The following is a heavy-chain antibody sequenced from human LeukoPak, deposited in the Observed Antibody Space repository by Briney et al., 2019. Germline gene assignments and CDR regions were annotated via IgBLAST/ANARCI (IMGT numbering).Heavy chain of an antibody. V-gene: IGHV5-51*01. CDR2: IYPGDSDT. J-gene: IGHJ5*02. D-gene: IGHD2-2*01. CDR3: ARTYCSSTSCYGNWFDP. Sequence: GESLKISCKGSGYSFTSYWIGWARQMPGKGLEWMGIIYPGDSDTRYSPSFQGQVAISADKSISTAYLQWSSLKASDTAMYYCARTYCSSTSCYGNWFDPWGQGTLVTVSS. CDR1: GYSFTSYW.